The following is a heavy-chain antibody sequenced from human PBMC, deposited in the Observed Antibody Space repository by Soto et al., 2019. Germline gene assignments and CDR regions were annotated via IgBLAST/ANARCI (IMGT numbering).Heavy chain of an antibody. CDR1: GFIFSSYD. J-gene: IGHJ3*02. V-gene: IGHV3-23*01. D-gene: IGHD6-19*01. CDR3: AKVSAVAGKYDAFDI. CDR2: ISDSGRNT. Sequence: GGSLRLSCEASGFIFSSYDMTWVRQAPGKGLEWVSGISDSGRNTYYADSVKGRFTTSRDNSKNTLYLQMNSLRAEDTAIYYCAKVSAVAGKYDAFDIWGQGTMVTVSS.